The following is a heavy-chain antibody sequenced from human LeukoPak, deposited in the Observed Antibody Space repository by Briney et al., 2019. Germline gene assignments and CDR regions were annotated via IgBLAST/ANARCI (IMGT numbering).Heavy chain of an antibody. CDR3: AKGTAMVGDYYYYMDV. Sequence: GGSLRLSCAASGFTFDDYAMHWVRQAPGKGLEWVSGISWNSGSIGYADSVKGRFTISRDNAKNSLYLQMNSLRAEDTALYYCAKGTAMVGDYYYYMDVWGKGTTVTVPS. V-gene: IGHV3-9*01. CDR2: ISWNSGSI. J-gene: IGHJ6*03. CDR1: GFTFDDYA. D-gene: IGHD5-18*01.